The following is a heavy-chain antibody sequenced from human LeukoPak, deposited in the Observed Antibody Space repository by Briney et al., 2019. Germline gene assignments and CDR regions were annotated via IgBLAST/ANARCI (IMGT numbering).Heavy chain of an antibody. Sequence: SETLSLTCTVSGGSISSYYWSWIRQPPGKGLEWIGFFDNSGSTNYNPTLKSRVTISVDTSKNQVSLKLNSVTAADTAVYYCARGLFQWPVRVDYWGRGTLVTVSS. CDR1: GGSISSYY. J-gene: IGHJ4*02. CDR3: ARGLFQWPVRVDY. D-gene: IGHD6-19*01. CDR2: FDNSGST. V-gene: IGHV4-4*08.